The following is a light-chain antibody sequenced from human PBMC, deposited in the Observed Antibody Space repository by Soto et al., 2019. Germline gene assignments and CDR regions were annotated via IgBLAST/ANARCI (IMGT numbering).Light chain of an antibody. CDR2: AAS. V-gene: IGKV1-39*01. J-gene: IGKJ4*01. CDR1: QSISSY. Sequence: DIQMTQSPSSLSASVGDRVTITCRASQSISSYLNWYQQKPGKAPKLLIYAASSLQSGVPSRFSGRGSWTDFTLTISSLQPEDFATYYCQQSYSTPQTFGGGTKVEIK. CDR3: QQSYSTPQT.